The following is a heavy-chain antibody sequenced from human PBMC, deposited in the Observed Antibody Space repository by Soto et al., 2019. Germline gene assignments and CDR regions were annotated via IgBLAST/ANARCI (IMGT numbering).Heavy chain of an antibody. CDR1: GGSISSYY. J-gene: IGHJ5*02. D-gene: IGHD3-10*01. V-gene: IGHV4-59*08. CDR2: IYYSGST. CDR3: ARRGNHDSGSYYEDWVDP. Sequence: PSETLSLTCTVSGGSISSYYWSWIRQPPGKGLEWIGYIYYSGSTNYNPSLKSRVTISVDTSKNQFSLKLSSVTAADTAVYYCARRGNHDSGSYYEDWVDPWGQGTLVTVSS.